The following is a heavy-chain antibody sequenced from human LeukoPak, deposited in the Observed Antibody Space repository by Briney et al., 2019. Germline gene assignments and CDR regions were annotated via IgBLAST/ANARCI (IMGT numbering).Heavy chain of an antibody. CDR1: GYTFTSYA. Sequence: SVKVSCKASGYTFTSYAMHWVRQAPGQRLEWMGWINAGNGNTKYSQKFQGRVTITRDTSASTAYMELSSLRSEDTAVYYCTRRSGGTGTTLGYWGQGTLVTVSS. D-gene: IGHD1-1*01. V-gene: IGHV1-3*01. J-gene: IGHJ4*01. CDR2: INAGNGNT. CDR3: TRRSGGTGTTLGY.